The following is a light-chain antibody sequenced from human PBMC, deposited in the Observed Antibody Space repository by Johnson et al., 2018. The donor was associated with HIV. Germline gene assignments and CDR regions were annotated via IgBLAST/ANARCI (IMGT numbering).Light chain of an antibody. CDR1: SSNIGNNY. CDR3: GTWDTSLSAGGV. V-gene: IGLV1-51*01. J-gene: IGLJ1*01. Sequence: QSVLTQPPSVSAAPGQKVTISCSGSSSNIGNNYVSWYQQLPGTAPKLLIYDNNKRPSGIPDRFSGSKSGTSATLGITGLRTGDEADYYCGTWDTSLSAGGVFGSVTKVTVL. CDR2: DNN.